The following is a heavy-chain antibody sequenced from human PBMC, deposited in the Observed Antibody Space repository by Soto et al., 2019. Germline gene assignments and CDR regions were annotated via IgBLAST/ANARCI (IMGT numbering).Heavy chain of an antibody. CDR2: IDYSGSA. J-gene: IGHJ4*02. V-gene: IGHV4-30-4*01. CDR3: ARRPGYHDYESSYFDS. Sequence: QVQLQESGPGLVNPSHTLFLTCTVSGDSISSGDYYWGWIRQPPGKGMEWIGYIDYSGSAYYNPSLKSRNTIPVDRYKNQFARNLRSVTAADSVVYYCARRPGYHDYESSYFDSWGQGTLVTVSS. D-gene: IGHD3-16*01. CDR1: GDSISSGDYY.